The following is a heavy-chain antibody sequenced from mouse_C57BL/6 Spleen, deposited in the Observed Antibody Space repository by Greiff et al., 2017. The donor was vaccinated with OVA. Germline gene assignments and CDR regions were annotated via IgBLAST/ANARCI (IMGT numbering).Heavy chain of an antibody. D-gene: IGHD1-1*01. CDR3: TRKNSYGSFPYYFDY. J-gene: IGHJ2*01. Sequence: EVKLEESGGGLVQPGGSMKLSCAASGFTFSDAWMDWVRQSPEKGLEWVAEIRNKANNHATYYAESVKGRFTISRDDSKSSVYLQMNSLRAEYTGIYFCTRKNSYGSFPYYFDYWGQGTTLTVSS. CDR2: IRNKANNHAT. V-gene: IGHV6-6*01. CDR1: GFTFSDAW.